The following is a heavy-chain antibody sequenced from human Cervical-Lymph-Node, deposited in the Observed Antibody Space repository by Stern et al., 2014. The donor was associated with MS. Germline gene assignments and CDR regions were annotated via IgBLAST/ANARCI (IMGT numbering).Heavy chain of an antibody. CDR2: IDPKNGDT. Sequence: KLVESGAEEKKPGASVKVSCKTSGFTFTDNHFHWVRLAPRPGLDALGRIDPKNGDTKYAQKFQGRITMTTDTSINTAYMELTRLTSDDTAIYYCARENWVFIYWGQGTLVTVSS. V-gene: IGHV1-2*02. CDR1: GFTFTDNH. D-gene: IGHD3-9*01. J-gene: IGHJ4*02. CDR3: ARENWVFIY.